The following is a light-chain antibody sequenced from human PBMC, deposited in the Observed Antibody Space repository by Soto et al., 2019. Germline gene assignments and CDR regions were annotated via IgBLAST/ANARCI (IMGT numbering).Light chain of an antibody. Sequence: QSVLTQPPSASGTPGQRVTISCSESSSSIGSNYIYWYQQLPGTAPKLLIYRDSQRPSGVPDRFSGSKSGNTATLTISRVDAGDEADYYCQVWDSSSDHVVFGGGTKLTVL. CDR2: RDS. CDR3: QVWDSSSDHVV. V-gene: IGLV1-47*01. J-gene: IGLJ2*01. CDR1: SSSIGSNY.